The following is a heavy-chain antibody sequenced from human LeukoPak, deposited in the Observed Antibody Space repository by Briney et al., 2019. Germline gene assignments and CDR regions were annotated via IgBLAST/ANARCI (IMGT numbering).Heavy chain of an antibody. V-gene: IGHV3-23*01. Sequence: GGSLSLSCAASGFTFSSYAMSWVRQAPGKGLEWASAISGSGGSTYYADSVKGRFTISRDNSKNTLYLQMNSLRAEDTAVYYCAIMPYYYDSGGYFDYFDYWGQGTLVTVSS. CDR3: AIMPYYYDSGGYFDYFDY. CDR1: GFTFSSYA. J-gene: IGHJ4*02. CDR2: ISGSGGST. D-gene: IGHD3-22*01.